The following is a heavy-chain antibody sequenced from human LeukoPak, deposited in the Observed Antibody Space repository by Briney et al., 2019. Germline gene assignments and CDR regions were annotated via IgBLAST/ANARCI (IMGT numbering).Heavy chain of an antibody. CDR2: ISGSGGST. Sequence: GGTLRLSCAASVFTFSSYGMSWVRQAPGKGLEGVSAISGSGGSTYYADSEKGRFTISRDNSKNTLYLKMNSLSAGDTGVYYCAKIMVVCSGGSCYSDMAFDTWGQGTMVTVSS. CDR1: VFTFSSYG. CDR3: AKIMVVCSGGSCYSDMAFDT. D-gene: IGHD2-15*01. J-gene: IGHJ3*02. V-gene: IGHV3-23*01.